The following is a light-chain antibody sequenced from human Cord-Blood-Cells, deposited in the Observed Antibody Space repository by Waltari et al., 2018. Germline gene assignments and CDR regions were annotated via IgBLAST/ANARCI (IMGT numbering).Light chain of an antibody. Sequence: DIVMTQSPDSLAVSLGERATINCKSSQSVLYSSNNKNYSAWYQQKPGQPPKLLIYWASTRESGVPDRFSGSGSGTDFTLTISSLQAEDVAVYYCQQYYSTPRFTFGPGTKVDIK. J-gene: IGKJ3*01. CDR3: QQYYSTPRFT. CDR1: QSVLYSSNNKNY. CDR2: WAS. V-gene: IGKV4-1*01.